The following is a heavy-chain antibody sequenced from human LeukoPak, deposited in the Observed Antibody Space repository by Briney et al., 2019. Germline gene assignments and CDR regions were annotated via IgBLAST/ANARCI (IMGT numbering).Heavy chain of an antibody. Sequence: PGGSLRLSCAASGFTFSSYNMNWVCQAPGKGLEWISYISSSSSTIYYADSVKGRFTISRDNAKNSLYLQMNSLRDEDTAVYYCARRGGYGDPQVFDYWGQGTLVTVSS. CDR3: ARRGGYGDPQVFDY. CDR2: ISSSSSTI. CDR1: GFTFSSYN. D-gene: IGHD4-17*01. V-gene: IGHV3-48*02. J-gene: IGHJ4*02.